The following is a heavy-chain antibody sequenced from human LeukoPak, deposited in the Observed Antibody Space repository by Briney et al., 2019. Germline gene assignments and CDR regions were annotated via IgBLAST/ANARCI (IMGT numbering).Heavy chain of an antibody. D-gene: IGHD3-10*01. Sequence: ASVKVSCKASGYTFTSYGISWVRQAPGQGLEWMGWISAYNGNTNYAQKLQGRVTMTTDTSTSTAYMELRSLRSDDTAVYYCARDSVLRWFRGGWFDPWAREPWSPSPQ. CDR1: GYTFTSYG. CDR3: ARDSVLRWFRGGWFDP. CDR2: ISAYNGNT. V-gene: IGHV1-18*01. J-gene: IGHJ5*02.